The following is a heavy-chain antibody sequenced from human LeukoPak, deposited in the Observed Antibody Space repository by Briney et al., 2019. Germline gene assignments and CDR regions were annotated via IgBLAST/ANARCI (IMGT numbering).Heavy chain of an antibody. D-gene: IGHD6-6*01. Sequence: SETLSLTCTVSGGSISSSSYYWGWIRQPPGKGLEWIGSIYYSGSTYYNPSLKSRVTISVDTSKNHFSPNRTSVTAADTDVYYCARGMSIAARLQTIFDYWGQGTLVTVSS. J-gene: IGHJ4*02. CDR2: IYYSGST. V-gene: IGHV4-39*07. CDR3: ARGMSIAARLQTIFDY. CDR1: GGSISSSSYY.